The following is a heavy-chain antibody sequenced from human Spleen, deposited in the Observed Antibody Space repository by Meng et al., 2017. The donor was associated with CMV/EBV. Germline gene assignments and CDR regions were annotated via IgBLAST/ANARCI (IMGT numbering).Heavy chain of an antibody. D-gene: IGHD1-7*01. J-gene: IGHJ4*02. CDR2: IYYSGST. Sequence: GSLRLSCTVSGGSISSSSYYWGWIRQPPGKGLEWIGSIYYSGSTYYSPSLKSRVTISVDTSTNQFSLSLNSVTAADTAVYYCARGDQGYQLVLYYWGQGTVVTVSS. V-gene: IGHV4-39*07. CDR1: GGSISSSSYY. CDR3: ARGDQGYQLVLYY.